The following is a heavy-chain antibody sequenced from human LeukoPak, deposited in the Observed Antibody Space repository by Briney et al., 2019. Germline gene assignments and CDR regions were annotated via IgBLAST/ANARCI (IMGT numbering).Heavy chain of an antibody. V-gene: IGHV6-1*01. Sequence: PSQTLSLTCAISGDSVSSNSAAWNWIRQSPSRGLEWLGRTYYRSKWYNDYAVSVKSRITINPDTSKNQFSLQLNSVTPEDTAVYYCARGNSYVIAAAGTWDVWGKGTTVTVSS. CDR1: GDSVSSNSAA. D-gene: IGHD6-13*01. CDR3: ARGNSYVIAAAGTWDV. J-gene: IGHJ6*04. CDR2: TYYRSKWYN.